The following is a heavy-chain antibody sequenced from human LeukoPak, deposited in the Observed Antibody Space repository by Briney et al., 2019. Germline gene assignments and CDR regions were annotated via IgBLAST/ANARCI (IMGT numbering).Heavy chain of an antibody. D-gene: IGHD2-21*02. J-gene: IGHJ4*02. V-gene: IGHV1-69*13. CDR2: IIPIFGTA. Sequence: ASVKVSCKASGDTFSRYAISWVRQAPGQGLKWMGGIIPIFGTADYAQKFQGRVTITADESTSTAYMELSSLRSEDTAVYYCARAWGVVTAIDYWGQGTLVTVSS. CDR3: ARAWGVVTAIDY. CDR1: GDTFSRYA.